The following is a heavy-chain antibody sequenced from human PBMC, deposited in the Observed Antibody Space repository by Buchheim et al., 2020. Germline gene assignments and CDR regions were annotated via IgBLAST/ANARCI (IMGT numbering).Heavy chain of an antibody. CDR1: GYTFTTRY. CDR3: ARGGDPLGYYYYGLDV. Sequence: QVQLVQSGAEVKKPGASVKASCKASGYTFTTRYMHWVRQAPGQGLEWMGRINPGGGNTNYAQKFQGRVTMTRDTSTSTVYMELSSLRSEDTAVYYCARGGDPLGYYYYGLDVWGQGTT. CDR2: INPGGGNT. D-gene: IGHD7-27*01. V-gene: IGHV1-46*03. J-gene: IGHJ6*02.